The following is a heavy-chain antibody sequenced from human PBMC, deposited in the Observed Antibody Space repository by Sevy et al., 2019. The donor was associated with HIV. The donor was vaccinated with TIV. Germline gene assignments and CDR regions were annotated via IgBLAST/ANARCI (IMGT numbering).Heavy chain of an antibody. CDR1: GYTLSQLS. CDR3: ATTKDYYESSGDPFDY. CDR2: FDPEDDET. V-gene: IGHV1-24*01. Sequence: ASVKVSCKVSGYTLSQLSMHWVRLAPGKGLEWMGSFDPEDDETIYAQKFQDRVTMTEDTSTNTAYMELSRLRSEDTAVYYCATTKDYYESSGDPFDYWGQGTLVTVSS. D-gene: IGHD3-22*01. J-gene: IGHJ4*02.